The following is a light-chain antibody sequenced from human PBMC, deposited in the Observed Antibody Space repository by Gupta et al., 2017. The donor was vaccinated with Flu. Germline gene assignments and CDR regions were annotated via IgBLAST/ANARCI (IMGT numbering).Light chain of an antibody. CDR3: SSHAGRVTWV. Sequence: APTQPRTVSGSPGQSVTISCTGTSNDVGRSNRVSWYEQRPGKAPKLFLYDVTERPSGAPARCSGSKSGNPASLPPFGLQVDDEADDYSSSHAGRVTWVFGTGTTVTVL. J-gene: IGLJ1*01. V-gene: IGLV2-11*01. CDR2: DVT. CDR1: SNDVGRSNR.